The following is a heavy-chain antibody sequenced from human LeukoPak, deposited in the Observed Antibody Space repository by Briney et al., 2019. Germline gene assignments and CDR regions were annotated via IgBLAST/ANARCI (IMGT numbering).Heavy chain of an antibody. CDR2: TYNGGST. CDR1: GGSVSSSIYH. Sequence: PPETLSLTCTVSGGSVSSSIYHWFWIRQPPGKGLEWIGFTYNGGSTYYNPSLKSRVTISVDMAKNQFSLKVMSVTAADTAVYYCVRGHGGYWGQGTLVTVSS. CDR3: VRGHGGY. V-gene: IGHV4-61*01. J-gene: IGHJ4*02.